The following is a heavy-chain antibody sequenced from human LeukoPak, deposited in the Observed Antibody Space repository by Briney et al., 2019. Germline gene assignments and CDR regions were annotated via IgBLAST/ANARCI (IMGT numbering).Heavy chain of an antibody. V-gene: IGHV3-48*01. D-gene: IGHD1-26*01. J-gene: IGHJ4*02. CDR2: ISSSSSTI. CDR1: GFTFSSYS. CDR3: AKDGQDFIVGAYDLDY. Sequence: PGGSLRLSCAASGFTFSSYSMNWVRQAPGKGLEWVSYISSSSSTIYYADSVKGRFTISRDNAKNSLYLQMNSPRAEDTAVYYCAKDGQDFIVGAYDLDYWGQGTLVTVSS.